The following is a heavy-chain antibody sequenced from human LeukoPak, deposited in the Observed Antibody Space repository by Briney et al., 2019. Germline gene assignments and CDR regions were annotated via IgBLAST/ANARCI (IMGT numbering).Heavy chain of an antibody. J-gene: IGHJ4*02. V-gene: IGHV3-23*01. Sequence: PGGSLRLSCAASGFTFSSYAMSWVRQAPGKGLEWVSAISGSGGSTYYADSVKGRFTISRDNSKNTLYLQMNSLRAEDTAVYYCAKDLDGYYDSSGYSYCFDYWGQGTLVTVSS. CDR1: GFTFSSYA. CDR3: AKDLDGYYDSSGYSYCFDY. D-gene: IGHD3-22*01. CDR2: ISGSGGST.